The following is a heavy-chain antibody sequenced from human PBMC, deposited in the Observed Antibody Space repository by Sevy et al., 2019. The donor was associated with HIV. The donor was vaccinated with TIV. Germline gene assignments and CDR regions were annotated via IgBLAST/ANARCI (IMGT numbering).Heavy chain of an antibody. CDR1: ASTFTAYY. D-gene: IGHD3-3*02. Sequence: ASVKVSCKTSASTFTAYYMHWLRQAPGQGLEWMGWINPNSDGTKYAQRFQGRVSMTADTSISTAYMELSRLTSEDTAIYYCARDRVIFGGWGGLDVWGQGTTVTVSS. V-gene: IGHV1-2*02. CDR3: ARDRVIFGGWGGLDV. J-gene: IGHJ6*02. CDR2: INPNSDGT.